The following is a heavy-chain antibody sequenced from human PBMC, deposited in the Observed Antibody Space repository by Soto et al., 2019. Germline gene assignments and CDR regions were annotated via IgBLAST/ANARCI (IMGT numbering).Heavy chain of an antibody. CDR1: GYTFNSYG. CDR3: ARDQYDIFTGYYSGDAFAI. D-gene: IGHD3-9*01. CDR2: ISAYNGNT. J-gene: IGHJ3*02. Sequence: QVQLVQSGAEVKKPGASVKVSCKASGYTFNSYGITWVRQAPGQGLEWMGWISAYNGNTNDAQNLQGRVTMTTDTSTSTAYMELRSLRSDDTAVYYCARDQYDIFTGYYSGDAFAIWGQGTMVTVSS. V-gene: IGHV1-18*01.